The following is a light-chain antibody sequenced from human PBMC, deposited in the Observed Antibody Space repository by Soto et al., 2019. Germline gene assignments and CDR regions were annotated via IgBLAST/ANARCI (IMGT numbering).Light chain of an antibody. CDR1: QSVSNNY. CDR3: QQYGSSGT. Sequence: EIVLTHSPGTLSLSPGERPTLSSRSSQSVSNNYLAWYQQKPGQAPRLLIYGASNRATGIPDRFSGSGSGTDFTLTISRLEPEDFAVYYCQQYGSSGTFGQGTKV. CDR2: GAS. J-gene: IGKJ1*01. V-gene: IGKV3-20*01.